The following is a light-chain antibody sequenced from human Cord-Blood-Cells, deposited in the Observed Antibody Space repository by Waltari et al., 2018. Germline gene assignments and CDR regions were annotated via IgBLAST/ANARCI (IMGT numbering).Light chain of an antibody. CDR3: QQSYSTTWT. J-gene: IGKJ1*01. CDR1: QSISSC. Sequence: DIQMTQSPSSLSASVGDRVTITCRASQSISSCLNWYQQKPGKAPKRLIYAASSLQSGVPSRFGGSGSGTDFTLTISSLQPEDFATYYCQQSYSTTWTFGQGTKVEIK. V-gene: IGKV1-39*01. CDR2: AAS.